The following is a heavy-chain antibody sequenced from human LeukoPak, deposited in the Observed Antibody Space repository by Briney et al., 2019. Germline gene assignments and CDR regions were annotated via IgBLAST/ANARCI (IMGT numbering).Heavy chain of an antibody. V-gene: IGHV3-13*01. CDR3: ARGRIYYYGSGSRYAKAYYFDY. D-gene: IGHD3-10*01. CDR2: IGTAGDT. CDR1: GLTFSSYD. Sequence: GGSLRLSCAASGLTFSSYDMHWVRQATGKGLEWVSAIGTAGDTYYPGSVKGRFTISRENAKNSLYLQMNSLRAGDTAVYYCARGRIYYYGSGSRYAKAYYFDYWGQGTLVTVSS. J-gene: IGHJ4*02.